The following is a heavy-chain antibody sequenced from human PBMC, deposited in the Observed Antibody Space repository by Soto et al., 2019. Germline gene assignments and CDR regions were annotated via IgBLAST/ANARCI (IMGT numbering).Heavy chain of an antibody. CDR3: AKAPRRGSYHNDAFDV. D-gene: IGHD1-26*01. Sequence: LRLSCAASGFTFSSYAMSWVRQAPGKGLEWVSAISGSGGRTYYADSVKGRFTISRDNSNNTLYLQMNSLRAEDTAVYYCAKAPRRGSYHNDAFDVWGQGTMVTVSS. V-gene: IGHV3-23*01. J-gene: IGHJ3*01. CDR1: GFTFSSYA. CDR2: ISGSGGRT.